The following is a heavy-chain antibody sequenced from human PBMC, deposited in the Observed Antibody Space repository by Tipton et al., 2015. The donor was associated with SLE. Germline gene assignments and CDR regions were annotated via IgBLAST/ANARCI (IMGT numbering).Heavy chain of an antibody. CDR2: ISGNGTSA. V-gene: IGHV3-23*01. D-gene: IGHD3-10*02. CDR1: GFTFSSYA. CDR3: AKCRWALVQGAINY. J-gene: IGHJ4*02. Sequence: SLRLSCAASGFTFSSYAMSWVRQAPGKGLEWVSAISGNGTSANYADSVRGRFTISRDNSKNTLYLQMNSLRAEDTAVYYCAKCRWALVQGAINYWGQGTLVTVSS.